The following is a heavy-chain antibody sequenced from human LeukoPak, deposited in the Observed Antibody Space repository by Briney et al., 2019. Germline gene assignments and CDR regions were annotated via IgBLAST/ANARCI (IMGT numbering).Heavy chain of an antibody. V-gene: IGHV1-69*05. CDR1: GGTLSSYA. CDR2: IIPIFGTA. Sequence: ASVKVSCKASGGTLSSYAISWVRQAPGQGLEWMGGIIPIFGTANYAQKFQGRVTITTDESTSTAYMELSSLRSEDTAVYYCARVSTGTTGWFDPWGQGTLVTVSS. J-gene: IGHJ5*02. D-gene: IGHD1-7*01. CDR3: ARVSTGTTGWFDP.